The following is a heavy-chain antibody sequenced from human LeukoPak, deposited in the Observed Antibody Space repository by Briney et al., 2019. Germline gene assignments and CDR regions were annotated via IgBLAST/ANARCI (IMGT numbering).Heavy chain of an antibody. CDR3: AKGGMIVVVITIDYFDY. D-gene: IGHD3-22*01. CDR1: GFTFSSYA. J-gene: IGHJ4*02. CDR2: ISGSGGST. Sequence: GGSLRLSCAASGFTFSSYAMSWVRQAPGKGLEWVSAISGSGGSTYYADSVKGRFTISRDNSKNTLYLQMSSLRAEDTAAYYCAKGGMIVVVITIDYFDYWGQGTLVTVSS. V-gene: IGHV3-23*01.